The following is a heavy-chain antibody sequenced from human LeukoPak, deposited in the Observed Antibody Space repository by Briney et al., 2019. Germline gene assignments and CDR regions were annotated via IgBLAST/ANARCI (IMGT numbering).Heavy chain of an antibody. CDR1: VYTFSNYG. CDR2: ISGYNGDT. CDR3: ARDRHPTVRGWFDP. J-gene: IGHJ5*02. D-gene: IGHD3-10*01. V-gene: IGHV1-18*01. Sequence: ASVRVSCKTSVYTFSNYGIGWVRQAPGQGLEWMGWISGYNGDTNYAQNVQGRVTMTIDTSTTTAYMELNNLRSDDTAIYYCARDRHPTVRGWFDPWGQGTLVTVSS.